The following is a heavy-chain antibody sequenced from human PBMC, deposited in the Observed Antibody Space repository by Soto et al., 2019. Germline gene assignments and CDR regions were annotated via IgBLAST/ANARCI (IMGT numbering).Heavy chain of an antibody. V-gene: IGHV3-23*01. CDR3: ARGDIVVVVESPRASYGMDV. Sequence: PGGSLRLSCAASGFTFTSYAMSWVRQAPGKGLEWVSGISSSSGKTDYADSVKGRFTISRDNSKNTLYLKMNSLRVEDTAMYYFARGDIVVVVESPRASYGMDVWGQGTTVTVSS. J-gene: IGHJ6*02. CDR1: GFTFTSYA. D-gene: IGHD2-15*01. CDR2: ISSSSGKT.